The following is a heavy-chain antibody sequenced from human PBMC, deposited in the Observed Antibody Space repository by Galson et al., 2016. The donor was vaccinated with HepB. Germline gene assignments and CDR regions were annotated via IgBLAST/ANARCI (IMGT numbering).Heavy chain of an antibody. CDR1: GYTFTNYY. D-gene: IGHD3-3*01. CDR2: INPSGGST. V-gene: IGHV1-46*01. J-gene: IGHJ6*02. Sequence: SVKVSCKASGYTFTNYYMHCVRQAPGQGLEWMGIINPSGGSTSYAQKFQGRVTMTRDTSTRTVYMELSSLRSEDTAVYYCVRDGSPLRFLEWRYGMDVWGQGTTVTVSS. CDR3: VRDGSPLRFLEWRYGMDV.